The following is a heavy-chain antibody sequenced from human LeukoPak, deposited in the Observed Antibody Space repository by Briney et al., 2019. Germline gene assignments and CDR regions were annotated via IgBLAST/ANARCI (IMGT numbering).Heavy chain of an antibody. CDR3: ASSLNHLRWSKGAFDY. Sequence: GGSLRLSCAASGFTFNSYGINWVRQAPGKGLEWVSYISSSSSTIYYADSVKGRFTISRDNAKNSLFLQMNSLRAEDTAVYYCASSLNHLRWSKGAFDYWGQGTLVTVSS. D-gene: IGHD4-23*01. J-gene: IGHJ4*02. V-gene: IGHV3-48*04. CDR2: ISSSSSTI. CDR1: GFTFNSYG.